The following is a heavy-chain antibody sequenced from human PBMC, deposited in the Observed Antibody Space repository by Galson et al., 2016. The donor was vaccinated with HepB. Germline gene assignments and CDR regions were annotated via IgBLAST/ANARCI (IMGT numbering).Heavy chain of an antibody. D-gene: IGHD5-24*01. CDR2: IYPGDSDT. Sequence: QSGAEVKKPGESLKISCKGSGYSFPNYWIGWVRQMPGKGLEWMGIIYPGDSDTRNSPSFQGQVTISADKSISTAYLQWSNLKASDTAMYYCVRMAAGDGWPPIDYWGQGTLVTVSS. V-gene: IGHV5-51*01. CDR3: VRMAAGDGWPPIDY. CDR1: GYSFPNYW. J-gene: IGHJ4*02.